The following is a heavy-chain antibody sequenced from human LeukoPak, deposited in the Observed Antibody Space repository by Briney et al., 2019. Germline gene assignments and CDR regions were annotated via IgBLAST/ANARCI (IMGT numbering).Heavy chain of an antibody. CDR2: INPNSGGT. CDR1: GYTFTGYY. J-gene: IGHJ3*02. D-gene: IGHD3-10*01. V-gene: IGHV1-2*04. Sequence: ASVKVSCKASGYTFTGYYMHWVRQAPGQGLEWMGWINPNSGGTNYAQKFQGWVTMTRDTSISTAYMELSRLRSDDTAVYYCAREWFGVPAAFDIWGQGTMVTVSS. CDR3: AREWFGVPAAFDI.